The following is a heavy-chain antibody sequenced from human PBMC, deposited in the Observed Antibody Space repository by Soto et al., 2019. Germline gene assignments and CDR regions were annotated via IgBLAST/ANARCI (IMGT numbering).Heavy chain of an antibody. Sequence: QVQLQESGPGLVKPSQTLSLTCTVSGGSISSGGYYWSWIRQHPGKGLEWIGYIYYSGSTYYNPALKSRVTGSVETSKNQFALKLSSVTAGDTAVYYCARHMNTAMAFDAFGIWGQGTMVTVSS. D-gene: IGHD5-18*01. CDR3: ARHMNTAMAFDAFGI. V-gene: IGHV4-31*03. CDR1: GGSISSGGYY. J-gene: IGHJ3*02. CDR2: IYYSGST.